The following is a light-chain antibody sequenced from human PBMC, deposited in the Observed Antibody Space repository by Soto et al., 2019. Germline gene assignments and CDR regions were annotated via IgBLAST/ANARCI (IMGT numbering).Light chain of an antibody. CDR1: QGVNTF. CDR2: AAD. CDR3: QQTHTFPWT. V-gene: IGKV1-9*01. Sequence: DIQLTQSPSFLSASVGDRVTITCRASQGVNTFVAWYQQKPGKAPKLLVSAADTLQSGVPSRFSGSGSGTEFTLTISSLQPEDFATYYCQQTHTFPWTFGQGTKVDIK. J-gene: IGKJ1*01.